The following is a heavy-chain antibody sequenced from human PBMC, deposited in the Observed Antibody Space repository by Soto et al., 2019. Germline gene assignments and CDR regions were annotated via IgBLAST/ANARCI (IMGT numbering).Heavy chain of an antibody. CDR3: TRAHCGADCAGYNWFAP. CDR2: IKRKTDGETT. Sequence: EVQLVESGGGLVMPGGSLRLSCAASGFTFSNAWMTWVRQIPGKGLEWVGRIKRKTDGETTDYAAPVKGRFIISRDDSENMMYLQMNSLKTEDTAVYFCTRAHCGADCAGYNWFAPWGQGALVTVSS. V-gene: IGHV3-15*01. J-gene: IGHJ5*02. D-gene: IGHD2-21*02. CDR1: GFTFSNAW.